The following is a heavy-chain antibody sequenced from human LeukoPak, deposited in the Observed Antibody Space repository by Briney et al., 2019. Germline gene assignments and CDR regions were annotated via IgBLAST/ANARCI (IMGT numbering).Heavy chain of an antibody. Sequence: SETLSLTCDVSGGSISTYYWSWIRQPPGKGLEWIGYNYNSGTTNYNPSLRSRVTVSVDRSKNQFSLRLTSVTAADTAVYYCARERASACPHFDHWGRGILVTVSS. CDR1: GGSISTYY. D-gene: IGHD6-6*01. CDR2: NYNSGTT. J-gene: IGHJ4*02. V-gene: IGHV4-59*01. CDR3: ARERASACPHFDH.